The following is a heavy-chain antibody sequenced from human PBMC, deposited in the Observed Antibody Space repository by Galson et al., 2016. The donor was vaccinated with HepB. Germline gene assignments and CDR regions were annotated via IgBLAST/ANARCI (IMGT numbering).Heavy chain of an antibody. CDR3: AKDWNWFQLFTASLGDY. J-gene: IGHJ4*02. D-gene: IGHD3-10*01. V-gene: IGHV3-23*01. Sequence: SLRLSCAASGFKFSSYAMGWVRQAPGKGLEWVSAISGTGFNTYSADAVRGPFTVSRDNSRNTLNQQIHSLTAKDTALYYCAKDWNWFQLFTASLGDYWGQGTLVIVSS. CDR2: ISGTGFNT. CDR1: GFKFSSYA.